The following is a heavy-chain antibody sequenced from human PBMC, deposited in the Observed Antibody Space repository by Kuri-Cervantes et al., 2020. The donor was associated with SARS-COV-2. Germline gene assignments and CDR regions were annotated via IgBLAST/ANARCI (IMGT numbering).Heavy chain of an antibody. CDR3: ARGFCGGDCYSYYYYYYMDV. J-gene: IGHJ6*03. CDR1: GGSISSYY. D-gene: IGHD2-21*01. V-gene: IGHV4-59*01. CDR2: IYHSGST. Sequence: SETLSLTCTVSGGSISSYYWSWIRQPPGKGLEWIGSIYHSGSTYYNPSLKSRVTISVDTSKNQFSLKLSSVTAADTAVYYCARGFCGGDCYSYYYYYYMDVLGKGTTVTVSS.